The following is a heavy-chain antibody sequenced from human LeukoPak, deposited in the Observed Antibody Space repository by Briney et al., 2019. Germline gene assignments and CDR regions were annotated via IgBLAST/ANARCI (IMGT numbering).Heavy chain of an antibody. CDR3: ARFSSIAAAFDY. D-gene: IGHD6-13*01. CDR2: IYTSGTT. V-gene: IGHV4-4*07. J-gene: IGHJ4*02. CDR1: GGSISRYY. Sequence: SETLSLTCTVSGGSISRYYWSWIRQPAGKGLEWIGRIYTSGTTHYNPSLKSRVTMSVDTSKNQFSLNLSSVTAADTAVYYCARFSSIAAAFDYWGLGTLVTVSS.